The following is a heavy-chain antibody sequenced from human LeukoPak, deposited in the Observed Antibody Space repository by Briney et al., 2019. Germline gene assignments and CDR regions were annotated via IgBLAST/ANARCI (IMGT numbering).Heavy chain of an antibody. CDR3: ARGSLSNSWYFDY. CDR2: IYYSGST. V-gene: IGHV4-31*03. CDR1: GVSIGSGGYY. Sequence: SETLSLTCTVSGVSIGSGGYYWSWIRQHPGKGLEWIGYIYYSGSTYYNPSLKSRVTISVDTSKNQFSLKLSSVTAADTAVYYCARGSLSNSWYFDYWGQGTPVIVSS. D-gene: IGHD6-13*01. J-gene: IGHJ4*02.